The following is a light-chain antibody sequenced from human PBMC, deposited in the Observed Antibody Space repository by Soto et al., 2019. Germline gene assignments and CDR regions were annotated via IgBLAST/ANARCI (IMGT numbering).Light chain of an antibody. J-gene: IGKJ1*01. CDR3: QQYGSSSWT. V-gene: IGKV3-20*01. CDR1: QSVSSSY. Sequence: EIVLTQSPGTMSLSPGERATLSCRASQSVSSSYLAWYQQKPGQAPRLLIYGTSSRATAIPDRFSGSGSGTDFTLTISGLEPEDFSVYYCQQYGSSSWTFGQGTKLEIK. CDR2: GTS.